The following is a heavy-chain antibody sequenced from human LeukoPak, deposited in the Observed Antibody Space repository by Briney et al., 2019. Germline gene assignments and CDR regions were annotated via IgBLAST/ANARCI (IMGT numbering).Heavy chain of an antibody. CDR2: ISGSGGST. CDR1: GFTFDDYA. CDR3: AKDHLPGIVVADRDY. Sequence: GRSLRLSCAASGFTFDDYAMHWVRQAPGKGLEWVSAISGSGGSTYYADSVKGRFTISRDNSKNTLYLQMNSLRAEDTAVYYCAKDHLPGIVVADRDYWGQGTLVTVSS. D-gene: IGHD6-19*01. J-gene: IGHJ4*02. V-gene: IGHV3-23*01.